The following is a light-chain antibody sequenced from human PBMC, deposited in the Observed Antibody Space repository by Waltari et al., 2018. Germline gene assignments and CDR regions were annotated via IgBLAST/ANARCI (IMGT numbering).Light chain of an antibody. V-gene: IGLV4-69*01. CDR2: VNSDGSH. Sequence: QLVLTQSPSASASLGASVKLTCTLSSGHSSNVIAWLQQQPEQGPRYLMKVNSDGSHSKGDESPDRFSSSSSGAERYLTIPGRQSEDEADYYCQTGGHGTWVFGGGTKLTVL. CDR1: SGHSSNV. J-gene: IGLJ3*02. CDR3: QTGGHGTWV.